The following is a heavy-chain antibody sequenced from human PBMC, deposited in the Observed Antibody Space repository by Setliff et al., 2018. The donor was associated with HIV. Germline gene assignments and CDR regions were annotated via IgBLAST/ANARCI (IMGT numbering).Heavy chain of an antibody. D-gene: IGHD4-4*01. V-gene: IGHV4-34*01. CDR3: AREHDYSNYRRLDS. J-gene: IGHJ4*02. CDR2: INYSGST. Sequence: PSETLSLTCVVYGGSFSDYYWTWIRQPPEKGLEWIGKINYSGSTDYNSSLRSRVTISVDTSKNQISLKLTSVTAADTAVYYCAREHDYSNYRRLDSWGQGILVTVSS. CDR1: GGSFSDYY.